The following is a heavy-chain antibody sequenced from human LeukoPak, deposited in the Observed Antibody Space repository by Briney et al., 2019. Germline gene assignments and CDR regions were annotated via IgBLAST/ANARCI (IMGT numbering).Heavy chain of an antibody. Sequence: SETLSLTCAVYGGSFSTYYWSWIRQPPGKGLEWIGEINHSGSTSYNPSLKSRVTISVDTSKNQFSLKLSSVTAADTAVYYCARGRVVVFAVTQNYYYYMDVWDNGTTVTVSS. CDR1: GGSFSTYY. V-gene: IGHV4-34*01. J-gene: IGHJ6*03. D-gene: IGHD2-15*01. CDR3: ARGRVVVFAVTQNYYYYMDV. CDR2: INHSGST.